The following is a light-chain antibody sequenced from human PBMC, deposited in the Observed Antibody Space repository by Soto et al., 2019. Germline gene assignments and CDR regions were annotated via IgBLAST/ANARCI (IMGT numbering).Light chain of an antibody. CDR3: QQYGSSSGT. V-gene: IGKV3-20*01. CDR1: QSVISNY. CDR2: GAS. J-gene: IGKJ1*01. Sequence: EVVLTQSPGTLSLSPGERATLSCRASQSVISNYLAWYQQKPGQAPRLLIYGASSRATGIPGRFSGSGSGTDFTLTISRLEPEDFAVYYCQQYGSSSGTLGQGTKVEIK.